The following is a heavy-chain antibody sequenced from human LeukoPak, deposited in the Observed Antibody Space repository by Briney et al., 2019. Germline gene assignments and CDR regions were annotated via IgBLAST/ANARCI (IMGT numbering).Heavy chain of an antibody. V-gene: IGHV4-39*01. CDR2: IYYSGST. CDR1: GGSISSSSYY. CDR3: ARQVYWFDP. Sequence: SETLSLTCTVSGGSISSSSYYWGWIRQPPGKGLEWIGSIYYSGSTYYNPSLKSRVTISVDTSKNQFSLKLSSVTAADTAVYYCARQVYWFDPWGQGTLVTVSS. J-gene: IGHJ5*02.